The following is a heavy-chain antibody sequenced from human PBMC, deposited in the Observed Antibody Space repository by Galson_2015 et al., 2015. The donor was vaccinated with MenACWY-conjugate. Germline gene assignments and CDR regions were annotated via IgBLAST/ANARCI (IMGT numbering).Heavy chain of an antibody. Sequence: SLRLSCAASGFTFSNYGMSWVRQAPGKGLEWVADIKHDGSAKNYVDSVRGRFTISRDNAKSTLFLQMNSLRAEDTAVYYCARDLGFYCSRNDCYSPYWGQGTLVTVSS. CDR1: GFTFSNYG. V-gene: IGHV3-7*03. J-gene: IGHJ4*02. CDR3: ARDLGFYCSRNDCYSPY. CDR2: IKHDGSAK. D-gene: IGHD2-2*01.